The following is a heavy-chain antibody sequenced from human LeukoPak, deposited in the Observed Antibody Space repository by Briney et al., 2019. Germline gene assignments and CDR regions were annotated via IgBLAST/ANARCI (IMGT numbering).Heavy chain of an antibody. CDR2: ISSSGSTI. CDR1: GFTFSSYA. D-gene: IGHD6-19*01. V-gene: IGHV3-48*03. Sequence: GGSLRLSCAASGFTFSSYAMSWVRQAPGKGLEWVSYISSSGSTIYYADSVKGRFTISRDNAKNSLYLQMNSLRAEDTAVYYCARESAGYSSGSFDYWGQGTLVTVSS. CDR3: ARESAGYSSGSFDY. J-gene: IGHJ4*02.